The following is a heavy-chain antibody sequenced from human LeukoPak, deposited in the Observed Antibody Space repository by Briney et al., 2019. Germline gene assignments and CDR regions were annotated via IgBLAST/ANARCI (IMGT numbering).Heavy chain of an antibody. CDR3: ASYGSGSYSLGADAFDI. CDR2: INWNGGST. Sequence: GGSLRLSCAASGFTFDDYGMSWVRQAPGKGLEWVSGINWNGGSTGYADSVKGRFTISRDNAKNSLYLQMNSLRAEDTAVYYCASYGSGSYSLGADAFDIWGQGTMVTVSS. CDR1: GFTFDDYG. V-gene: IGHV3-20*04. J-gene: IGHJ3*02. D-gene: IGHD3-10*01.